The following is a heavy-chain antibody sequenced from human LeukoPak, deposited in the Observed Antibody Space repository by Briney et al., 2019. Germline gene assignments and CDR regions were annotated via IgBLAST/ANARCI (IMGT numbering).Heavy chain of an antibody. J-gene: IGHJ4*02. Sequence: PGGSLRLSCEASGFTLSDYSMNWVRQAPGEGLEWLSYITSASDTIYYADSVKGRFTSSRDNAKNSVYLQMNSLRAEDTAVYYCARSSGYPFFDYWGQGTLVTVSS. D-gene: IGHD3-22*01. CDR3: ARSSGYPFFDY. V-gene: IGHV3-48*01. CDR2: ITSASDTI. CDR1: GFTLSDYS.